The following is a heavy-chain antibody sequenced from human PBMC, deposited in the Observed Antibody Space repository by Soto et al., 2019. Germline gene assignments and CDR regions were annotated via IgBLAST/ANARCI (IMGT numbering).Heavy chain of an antibody. V-gene: IGHV1-2*04. CDR3: ARWVGASNWFDP. CDR1: GYTFTGYH. D-gene: IGHD1-26*01. CDR2: INTNSGDT. J-gene: IGHJ5*02. Sequence: ASVKVSCKASGYTFTGYHIQWARQAPGQGLEWMGWINTNSGDTVYAQKFQGWVTMTRDTSINTAYVELARLRSDDTAVYYCARWVGASNWFDPWGQGTLVTVSS.